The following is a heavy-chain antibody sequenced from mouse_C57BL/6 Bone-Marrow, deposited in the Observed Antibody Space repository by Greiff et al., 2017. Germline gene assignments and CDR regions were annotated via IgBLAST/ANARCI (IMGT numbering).Heavy chain of an antibody. CDR1: GFSLTSYA. CDR2: IWTGGGT. Sequence: QVQLKASGPGLVAPSQSLSITCTVSGFSLTSYAISWVRPPPGKSLGWLGVIWTGGGTNYNSALKSRLSISKDNSQSQVFLKMNRLQTNDTASYYWARMYYSNYPWFAYWGQGTLVTVSA. D-gene: IGHD2-5*01. CDR3: ARMYYSNYPWFAY. V-gene: IGHV2-9-1*01. J-gene: IGHJ3*01.